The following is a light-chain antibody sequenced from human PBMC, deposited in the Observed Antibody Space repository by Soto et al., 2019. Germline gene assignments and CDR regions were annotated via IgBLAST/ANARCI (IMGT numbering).Light chain of an antibody. CDR2: GAS. CDR1: QSVSSN. Sequence: EIVMTQSPATLSVSPGERATLSWSASQSVSSNLAWYQQKPGQAPRLLIYGASTRATGIPDRFSGSGSGTDFTLTISRLEPEDFAVYYCQQYGSSPRTFGQGTKVDI. J-gene: IGKJ1*01. CDR3: QQYGSSPRT. V-gene: IGKV3-20*01.